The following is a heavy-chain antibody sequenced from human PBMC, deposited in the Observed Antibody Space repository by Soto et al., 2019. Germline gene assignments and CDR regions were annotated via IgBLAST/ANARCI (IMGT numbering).Heavy chain of an antibody. CDR3: ARGRYCLTGRCFPNWFDS. J-gene: IGHJ5*01. D-gene: IGHD2-15*01. Sequence: LSLTCSVSGDSVSSVDYFWAWIRQPPGQALEYIGYIYKSATTYYNPSFESRVAISLDTSKSQFSLNVTSVTAADTAVYFCARGRYCLTGRCFPNWFDSWGQGTLVTVSS. CDR2: IYKSATT. V-gene: IGHV4-30-4*01. CDR1: GDSVSSVDYF.